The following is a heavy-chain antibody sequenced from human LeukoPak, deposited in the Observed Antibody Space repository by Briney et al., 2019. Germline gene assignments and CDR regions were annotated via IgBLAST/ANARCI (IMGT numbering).Heavy chain of an antibody. V-gene: IGHV4-61*02. CDR2: IYTSGST. Sequence: SGTLSLTCAVSGGSISSGSYYWSWIRQPAGKGLEWIGRIYTSGSTNYNPSLKSRVTISVDTSKNQFSLKLSSVTAADTAVYYCARERVGAPDYWGQGTLVTVSS. J-gene: IGHJ4*02. CDR1: GGSISSGSYY. CDR3: ARERVGAPDY. D-gene: IGHD1-26*01.